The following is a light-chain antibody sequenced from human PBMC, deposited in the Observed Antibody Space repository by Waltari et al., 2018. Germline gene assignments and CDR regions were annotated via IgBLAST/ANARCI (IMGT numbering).Light chain of an antibody. CDR1: NPNY. Sequence: QSVLTQPPSVSGTPAQRVTISCSGPNPNYVYCYQQFPGTAPKPPIYRNSQRPSGVPDRFSGSKSGTSASLAISGLRSEDEADYYCATWDDSLNNRWVFGGGTKLTVL. J-gene: IGLJ3*02. V-gene: IGLV1-47*01. CDR2: RNS. CDR3: ATWDDSLNNRWV.